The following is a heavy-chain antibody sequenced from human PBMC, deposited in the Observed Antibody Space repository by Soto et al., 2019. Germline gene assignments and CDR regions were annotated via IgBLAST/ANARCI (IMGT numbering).Heavy chain of an antibody. V-gene: IGHV5-10-1*01. CDR2: IDPSDSYT. CDR3: ARHRTPTVKFFQYYYYGVDC. CDR1: GFRCTSYG. J-gene: IGHJ6*02. Sequence: PGEFQQISCRGSGFRCTSYGSIWVRQLHGKGLEWLGRIDPSDSYTNYSPSFQGHVTTSADKPISTAYLQWSSLKASDTAMYYCARHRTPTVKFFQYYYYGVDCGGQGTKVTFS. D-gene: IGHD4-4*01.